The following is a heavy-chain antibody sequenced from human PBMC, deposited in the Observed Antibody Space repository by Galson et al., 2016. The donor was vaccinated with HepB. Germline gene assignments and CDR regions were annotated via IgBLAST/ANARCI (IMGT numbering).Heavy chain of an antibody. D-gene: IGHD4-17*01. CDR2: IHYRGST. CDR3: VRDRFGAYTGADY. CDR1: GGSISRGDYY. J-gene: IGHJ4*02. V-gene: IGHV4-30-4*01. Sequence: TRSLTCTVSGGSISRGDYYWSWIRQPPGKGPEWIGYIHYRGSTDYNPSLRSRMTISVDTSENQFSLKLSSVTAADTAVYYCVRDRFGAYTGADYWGQGILVTVSS.